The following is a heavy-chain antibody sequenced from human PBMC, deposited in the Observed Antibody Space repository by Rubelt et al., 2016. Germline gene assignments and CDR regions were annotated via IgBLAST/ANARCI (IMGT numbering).Heavy chain of an antibody. D-gene: IGHD4-17*01. J-gene: IGHJ6*02. CDR2: ISWNSDSI. CDR1: GFKFDDYA. CDR3: AKGAVTTIFYGMDV. V-gene: IGHV3-9*01. Sequence: EVQLVESGGGLVQPGRSLRLSCAASGFKFDDYAMHWVRQAPGKGLEWVSGISWNSDSIVYADFVNGLFTISRDNAKNSLYLQMNSLRAEDTALYYCAKGAVTTIFYGMDVWGQGTTVTVSS.